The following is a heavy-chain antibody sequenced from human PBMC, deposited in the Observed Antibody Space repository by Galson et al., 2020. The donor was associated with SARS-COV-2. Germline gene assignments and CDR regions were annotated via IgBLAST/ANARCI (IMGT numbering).Heavy chain of an antibody. CDR1: GFTFSNSV. J-gene: IGHJ4*02. V-gene: IGHV3-30*03. D-gene: IGHD2-15*01. CDR2: VSYDGSTK. CDR3: ATNLIAVVAPY. Sequence: GESLKISCIASGFTFSNSVMHWVRQAPGKGLEWVALVSYDGSTKRYTDSVRGRFTISRDNSKNTLSLQMDGLRSDDTTIYYWATNLIAVVAPYWGQGTLVTVSS.